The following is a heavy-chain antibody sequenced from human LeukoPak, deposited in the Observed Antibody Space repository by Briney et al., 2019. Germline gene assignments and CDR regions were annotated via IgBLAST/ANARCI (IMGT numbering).Heavy chain of an antibody. V-gene: IGHV1-2*04. Sequence: ASVKVSCKASGYTFTGYYMHWVRQAPEQGLEWMGWINPNSGGTNYAQKFQGWVTMTRDTSISTACMELSRLRSDDTAVYYCATRVYYDSTNWFDPWGQGTLVTVSS. CDR1: GYTFTGYY. CDR2: INPNSGGT. J-gene: IGHJ5*02. D-gene: IGHD3-22*01. CDR3: ATRVYYDSTNWFDP.